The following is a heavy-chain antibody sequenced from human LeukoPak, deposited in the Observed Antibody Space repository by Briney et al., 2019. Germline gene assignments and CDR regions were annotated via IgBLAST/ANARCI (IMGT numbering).Heavy chain of an antibody. CDR2: IYSGGST. J-gene: IGHJ6*02. V-gene: IGHV3-66*01. CDR3: ARAPYGSGSRTPFYYYYYGMDV. D-gene: IGHD3-10*01. Sequence: GGSLRLSCAASGFGVIRNYMNWVRQAPGKGLEWVSVIYSGGSTYYADSVKGRFTISRDNSKNTLYLQMNSLRAEDTAVYYCARAPYGSGSRTPFYYYYYGMDVWGQGTTVTVSS. CDR1: GFGVIRNY.